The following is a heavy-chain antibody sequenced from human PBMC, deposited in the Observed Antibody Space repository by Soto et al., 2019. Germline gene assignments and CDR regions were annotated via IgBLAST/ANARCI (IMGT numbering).Heavy chain of an antibody. CDR2: IYYSGST. V-gene: IGHV4-30-4*01. D-gene: IGHD4-17*01. J-gene: IGHJ4*02. Sequence: QVQLRESGPGLVKPSQTLSLTCTVSGGSISSGDYYWSWIRQPPGKGLEWIGYIYYSGSTYYNPSLKSRVTISVDTSKNQFSLKLSSVTAADTAVYYCARVTEYGDARGYFDYWGQGTLVTVSS. CDR1: GGSISSGDYY. CDR3: ARVTEYGDARGYFDY.